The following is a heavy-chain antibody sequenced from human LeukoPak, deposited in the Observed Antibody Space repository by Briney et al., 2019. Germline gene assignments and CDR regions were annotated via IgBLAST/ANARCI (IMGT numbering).Heavy chain of an antibody. CDR1: GGSISSSSYY. CDR2: IYYSGST. D-gene: IGHD3-22*01. CDR3: ARHSHYYDSSGYYGRGAFDI. J-gene: IGHJ3*02. Sequence: SETLSLTCTVSGGSISSSSYYWGWIRQPPGKGLEWIGSIYYSGSTYYNPSLKSRVTISVDTSKNQFSLKLSSVTAADTAVYYCARHSHYYDSSGYYGRGAFDIWGQGTMVTVSS. V-gene: IGHV4-39*01.